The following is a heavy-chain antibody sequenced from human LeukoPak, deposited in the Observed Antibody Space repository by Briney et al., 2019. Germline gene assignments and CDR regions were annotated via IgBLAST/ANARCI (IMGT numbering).Heavy chain of an antibody. CDR3: AKVGGSSWYVDYFDY. CDR1: GFIFSNDA. D-gene: IGHD6-13*01. V-gene: IGHV3-23*01. CDR2: ISSSGGST. J-gene: IGHJ4*02. Sequence: GGSLRLSCAASGFIFSNDAMHWVRQAPGKGLEWVSAISSSGGSTYYADSVKGRFTISRDNSKNTLYLQMNSLRAEDTAVYYCAKVGGSSWYVDYFDYWGQGTLVTVSS.